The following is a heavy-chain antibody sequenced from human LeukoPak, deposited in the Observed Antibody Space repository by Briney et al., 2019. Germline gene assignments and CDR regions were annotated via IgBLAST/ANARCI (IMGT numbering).Heavy chain of an antibody. Sequence: SETLSLTCAVYGGSFSGYYWSWIRQPPGKGLEWIGEINHSGSTNYNPSLKSRVTISVDTSKNQFSLKLSSVTAADTAVYYCARDGDYCGGDCYRDDAIDIWGQGTMVTVSS. J-gene: IGHJ3*02. CDR3: ARDGDYCGGDCYRDDAIDI. V-gene: IGHV4-34*01. D-gene: IGHD2-21*02. CDR2: INHSGST. CDR1: GGSFSGYY.